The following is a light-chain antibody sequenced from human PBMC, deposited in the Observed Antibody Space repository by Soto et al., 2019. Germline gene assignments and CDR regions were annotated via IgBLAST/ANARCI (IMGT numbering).Light chain of an antibody. J-gene: IGLJ3*02. Sequence: QSVLTQPPSASASLGASVKLTCTLSSGHNSYAIAWHQQQPEKGPRYLMKLNSDGSHSKGDGIPDRFSGSSSGAERYLTISILQSEDEADYYWQTWSTDIRVFGGGTKLTVL. CDR3: QTWSTDIRV. CDR1: SGHNSYA. V-gene: IGLV4-69*01. CDR2: LNSDGSH.